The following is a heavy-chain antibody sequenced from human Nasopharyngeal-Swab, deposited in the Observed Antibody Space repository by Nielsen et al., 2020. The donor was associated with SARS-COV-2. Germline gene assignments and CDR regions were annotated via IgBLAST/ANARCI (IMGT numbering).Heavy chain of an antibody. V-gene: IGHV1-3*01. J-gene: IGHJ4*02. D-gene: IGHD1-26*01. Sequence: WVRQAPGQRLEWMGWINAGNGNTKYSQKFQGRVTITRDTSASTAYMELSSLRSEDTGVYYCARGGSGSYLPIYWGQGTLVTVSS. CDR3: ARGGSGSYLPIY. CDR2: INAGNGNT.